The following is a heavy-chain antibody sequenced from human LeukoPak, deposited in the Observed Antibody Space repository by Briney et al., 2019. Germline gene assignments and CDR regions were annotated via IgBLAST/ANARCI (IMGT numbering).Heavy chain of an antibody. CDR1: GYTFTSYG. CDR2: ISAYNGNT. V-gene: IGHV1-18*01. D-gene: IGHD1-20*01. Sequence: ASVKVSCKASGYTFTSYGISWVRQAPGQGLEWMGWISAYNGNTNYAQKLQGRVTMTTDTSTSTAYMELRSLRSDDTAVYDCASLTGTGPAPPPDAFDIWGQGTMVTVSS. J-gene: IGHJ3*02. CDR3: ASLTGTGPAPPPDAFDI.